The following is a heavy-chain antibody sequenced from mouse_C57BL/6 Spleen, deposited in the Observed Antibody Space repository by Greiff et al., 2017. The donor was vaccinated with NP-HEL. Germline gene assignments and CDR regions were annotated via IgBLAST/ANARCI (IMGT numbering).Heavy chain of an antibody. CDR1: GFTFSDYG. CDR3: ATYGYLYAMDY. CDR2: ISSGSSTI. J-gene: IGHJ4*01. D-gene: IGHD2-2*01. V-gene: IGHV5-17*01. Sequence: EVMLVESGGGLVKPGGSLKLSCAASGFTFSDYGMHWVRQAPEKGLEWVAYISSGSSTIYYADTVKGRFTISRDNAKNTLFLQMTSLRSEDTAMYYCATYGYLYAMDYWGQGTSVTVSS.